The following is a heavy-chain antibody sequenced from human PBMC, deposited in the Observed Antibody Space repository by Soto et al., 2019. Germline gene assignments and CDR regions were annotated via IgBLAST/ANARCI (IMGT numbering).Heavy chain of an antibody. CDR1: GGTFSSYA. Sequence: QVQLVQSGAEVKKPGSSVKVSCKASGGTFSSYAISWVRQAPGQGLEWLGGIIPIFGTANYAQKFQGRVTITADKSTSTAYMELSSLRSEDTAVYYCARGSLYILTGYSPCWFDPWGQGTLVTVSS. CDR3: ARGSLYILTGYSPCWFDP. J-gene: IGHJ5*02. D-gene: IGHD3-9*01. CDR2: IIPIFGTA. V-gene: IGHV1-69*06.